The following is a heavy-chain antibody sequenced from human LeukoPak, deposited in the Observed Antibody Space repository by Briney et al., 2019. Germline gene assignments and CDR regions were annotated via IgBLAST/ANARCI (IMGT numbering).Heavy chain of an antibody. Sequence: GGSLRLSCAASGFTFSSHWMSWVRQAPGKGLEWVASINHAGSENYYVDSVKGRFTISRDNAKNSLYLQMNSLRAEDTAVYYCAKVSTMIVVADSFDYWGQGTLVTVSS. CDR1: GFTFSSHW. J-gene: IGHJ4*02. D-gene: IGHD3-22*01. CDR3: AKVSTMIVVADSFDY. CDR2: INHAGSEN. V-gene: IGHV3-7*03.